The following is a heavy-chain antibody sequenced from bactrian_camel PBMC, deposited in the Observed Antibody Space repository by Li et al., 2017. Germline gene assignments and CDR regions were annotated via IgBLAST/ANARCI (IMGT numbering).Heavy chain of an antibody. Sequence: VQLVESGGGSVEAGGSLTLSCSASRPLSTLTVLAWFRQAPGKEREGVARIYNDYNGGVGTDYVDSVKGRFTISRDGASNSVYLQMNSLKDEDTAVYYCALGSSASGWTALSAAASQYWGQGTQVTVS. CDR3: ALGSSASGWTALSAAASQY. V-gene: IGHV3S53*01. J-gene: IGHJ4*01. CDR2: IYNDYNGGVGT. CDR1: RPLSTLTV. D-gene: IGHD1*01.